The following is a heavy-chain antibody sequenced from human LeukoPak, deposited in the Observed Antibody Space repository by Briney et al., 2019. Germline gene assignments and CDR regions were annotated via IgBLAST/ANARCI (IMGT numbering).Heavy chain of an antibody. Sequence: PGGSLRLSCAASGFTLSSYEMNWVRLAPEKGLEWISYIIRTGNSIHYADSVKGRFTISRDTAKNSLYLQMNSLRAEDTAVYYCAREMSLLLWFGESNYYYYGMDVWGQGTTVTVSS. CDR3: AREMSLLLWFGESNYYYYGMDV. D-gene: IGHD3-10*01. CDR1: GFTLSSYE. V-gene: IGHV3-48*03. J-gene: IGHJ6*02. CDR2: IIRTGNSI.